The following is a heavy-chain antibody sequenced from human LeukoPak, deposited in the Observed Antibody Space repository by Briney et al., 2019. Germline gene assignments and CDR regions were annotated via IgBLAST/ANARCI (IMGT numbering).Heavy chain of an antibody. CDR1: GFTFSIYA. Sequence: GGSLRLSCVVSGFTFSIYAMSWVRQAPGKGLEWVAFISGSGRNTYYADSVKGRFTISRDNFRNTLSLQMNSLRPDDTAIYYCAKERQAGDYFTSDHWGQGTLVTVSS. V-gene: IGHV3-23*01. D-gene: IGHD4-17*01. CDR3: AKERQAGDYFTSDH. CDR2: ISGSGRNT. J-gene: IGHJ4*02.